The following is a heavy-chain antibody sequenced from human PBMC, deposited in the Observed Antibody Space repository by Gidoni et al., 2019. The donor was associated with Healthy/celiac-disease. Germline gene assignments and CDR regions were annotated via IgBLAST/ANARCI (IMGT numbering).Heavy chain of an antibody. CDR2: IYYSGST. CDR1: GGSISSSSYY. D-gene: IGHD1-26*01. J-gene: IGHJ4*02. CDR3: ARPRVGATSRAEVAFDY. V-gene: IGHV4-39*01. Sequence: QLQLQESGPGLVKPSETLSLTCTVSGGSISSSSYYWGWIRQPPGKGLEWIGSIYYSGSTYDNPSLKSRVTISVDTSKNQFSLKLSSVTAADTAVYYCARPRVGATSRAEVAFDYWGQGTLVTVSS.